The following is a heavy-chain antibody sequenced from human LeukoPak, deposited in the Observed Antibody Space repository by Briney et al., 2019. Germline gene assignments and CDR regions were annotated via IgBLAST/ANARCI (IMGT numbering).Heavy chain of an antibody. CDR1: GFAFSTYA. Sequence: GGSLRLSCAASGFAFSTYAMSWVRQAPGKGLEWVSALSGSGASTYYADSVKGRFTISRDNSKNTLYLQMNSLRAEDTAIYYCAKDQSYCFDYWGQGTLVTVSS. CDR3: AKDQSYCFDY. J-gene: IGHJ4*02. CDR2: LSGSGAST. V-gene: IGHV3-23*01.